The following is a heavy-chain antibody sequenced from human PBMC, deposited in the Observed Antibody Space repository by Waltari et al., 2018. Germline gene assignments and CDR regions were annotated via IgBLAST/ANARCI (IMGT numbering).Heavy chain of an antibody. J-gene: IGHJ6*02. CDR2: ISSSSSTI. D-gene: IGHD1-26*01. V-gene: IGHV3-48*01. Sequence: EVQLVESGGGLVQPGGSLRLSCAASAFTFSSYSMNWFRPAPGKGLEWVSYISSSSSTIYYADSVKGRFTISRDNAKNSLYLQMNSLRAEDTAVYYCARWGDYIYYGMDVWGQGTTVTVSS. CDR3: ARWGDYIYYGMDV. CDR1: AFTFSSYS.